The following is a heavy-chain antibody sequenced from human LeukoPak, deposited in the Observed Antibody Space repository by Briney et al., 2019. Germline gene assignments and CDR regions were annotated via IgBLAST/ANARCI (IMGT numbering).Heavy chain of an antibody. CDR3: ARIAVAGKVFDY. J-gene: IGHJ4*02. V-gene: IGHV3-11*01. CDR1: GFTFSDYW. D-gene: IGHD6-19*01. Sequence: GGSLRLSCAASGFTFSDYWMSWVRQTPEKGLEWVSYISSSGSTIYYADSVKGRFTISRDNAKNSLYLQMNSLRAEDTAVYYCARIAVAGKVFDYWGQGTLVTVSS. CDR2: ISSSGSTI.